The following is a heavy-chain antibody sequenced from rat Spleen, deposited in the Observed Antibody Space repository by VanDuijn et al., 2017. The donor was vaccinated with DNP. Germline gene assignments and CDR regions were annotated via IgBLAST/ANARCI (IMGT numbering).Heavy chain of an antibody. CDR3: TRGWYFDY. CDR2: IWSGGST. V-gene: IGHV2-1*01. CDR1: GFALTTNS. J-gene: IGHJ2*01. Sequence: QVQLKESGPGLVQPSQTLSLTCTVSGFALTTNSVHWVRQPPGKGLEWVGAIWSGGSTDYNSTLKSRLSINRDTSDSQVFLKMNSLQTEDTAIYFCTRGWYFDYWGQGVMVTVSS.